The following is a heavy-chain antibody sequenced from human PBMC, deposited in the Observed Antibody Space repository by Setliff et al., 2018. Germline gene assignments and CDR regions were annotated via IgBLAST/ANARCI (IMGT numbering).Heavy chain of an antibody. CDR1: GGSISNYY. J-gene: IGHJ3*02. V-gene: IGHV4-4*07. D-gene: IGHD1-26*01. Sequence: PSETLSLTCIVSGGSISNYYWSWIRQPAGKGLEWIGRIYTSGSTNHNPSLKSRVTMSVDTSKNQFSLKLSSVTAADTAAYYCARKGISALSGAFDMWGQGTMVTVSS. CDR2: IYTSGST. CDR3: ARKGISALSGAFDM.